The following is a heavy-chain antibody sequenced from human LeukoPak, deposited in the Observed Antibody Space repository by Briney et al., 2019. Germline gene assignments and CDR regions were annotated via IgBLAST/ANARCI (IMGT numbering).Heavy chain of an antibody. J-gene: IGHJ4*02. CDR1: GSTFDDYC. CDR3: ARGLFSGSPGFSYYFDY. Sequence: GGSLRLSCASSGSTFDDYCMSWVRQAPGKGLEWVSGINWNGGSTGYADSVKGRFTISRDNAKNSLYLQMNSLRVEDTALYYCARGLFSGSPGFSYYFDYWGQGTLVTVSS. CDR2: INWNGGST. V-gene: IGHV3-20*04. D-gene: IGHD1-26*01.